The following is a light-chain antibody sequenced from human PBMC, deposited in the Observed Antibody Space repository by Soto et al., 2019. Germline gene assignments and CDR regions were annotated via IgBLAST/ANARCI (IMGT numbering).Light chain of an antibody. CDR2: RAS. Sequence: DIQMTQSPSTLSASVGDRVTITCRASQNINKWLAWYQQKPGIAPKLLIYRASTLERGVPSRFSGSGSRTDFSLTISSLQPDDSATYYFQQYDSYYSSTFGQGTKVEIK. V-gene: IGKV1-5*03. CDR3: QQYDSYYSST. J-gene: IGKJ1*01. CDR1: QNINKW.